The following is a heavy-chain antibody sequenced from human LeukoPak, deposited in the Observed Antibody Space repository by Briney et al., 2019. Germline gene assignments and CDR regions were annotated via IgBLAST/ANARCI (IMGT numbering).Heavy chain of an antibody. J-gene: IGHJ6*02. CDR1: GFTFSSYS. CDR2: ISSSSSYI. D-gene: IGHD4-17*01. CDR3: ARGDYGDYGMDV. V-gene: IGHV3-21*01. Sequence: GGSLRLSCAASGFTFSSYSMNWVRQAPGKGLEWVSSISSSSSYIYYADSVKGRFTISRDNAKNSLYLQMNSLRAEDTAVYYCARGDYGDYGMDVWGQGTTVTVSS.